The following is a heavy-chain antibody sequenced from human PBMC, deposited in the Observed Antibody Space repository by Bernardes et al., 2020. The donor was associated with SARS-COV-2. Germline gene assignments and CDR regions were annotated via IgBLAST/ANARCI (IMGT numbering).Heavy chain of an antibody. CDR1: GGSISSYL. J-gene: IGHJ4*01. Sequence: SETLSLTCTVSGGSISSYLWSWIRQPPGKGLEWIGYIYHSGSTNYNPSLKTRVTISVDTSKNQFSLKLSSVTAADTAVYYCASEWSSFDYWGQGTLVTVSS. D-gene: IGHD6-19*01. V-gene: IGHV4-59*01. CDR3: ASEWSSFDY. CDR2: IYHSGST.